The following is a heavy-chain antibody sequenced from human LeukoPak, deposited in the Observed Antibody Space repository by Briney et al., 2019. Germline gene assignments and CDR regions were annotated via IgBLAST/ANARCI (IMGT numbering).Heavy chain of an antibody. CDR2: ISYDGSNK. Sequence: GGSLRLSCAASGFTFSSYAMHWVRQAPGKGLEWVAVISYDGSNKYYADSVKGRFTISRDNSKNTLYLQMNSLRAEDTAVYYCASSVDIVATTVDYWGQGTLVTVSS. CDR1: GFTFSSYA. CDR3: ASSVDIVATTVDY. V-gene: IGHV3-30-3*01. D-gene: IGHD5-12*01. J-gene: IGHJ4*02.